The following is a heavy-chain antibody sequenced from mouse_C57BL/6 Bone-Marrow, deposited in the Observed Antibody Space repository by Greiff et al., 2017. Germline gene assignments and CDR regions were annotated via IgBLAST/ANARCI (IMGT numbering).Heavy chain of an antibody. CDR3: ARGYYDGPWFAY. V-gene: IGHV14-2*01. Sequence: EVQLVESGAELVKPGASVKLSCTASGFNIKDYYMHWVKQRTEQGLEWIGRIDPEDGETKYATKFQGKATIPADTSSNTAYLQLSSLTSEDPAVYYCARGYYDGPWFAYWCQGTLVTVSA. CDR2: IDPEDGET. CDR1: GFNIKDYY. J-gene: IGHJ3*01. D-gene: IGHD1-1*01.